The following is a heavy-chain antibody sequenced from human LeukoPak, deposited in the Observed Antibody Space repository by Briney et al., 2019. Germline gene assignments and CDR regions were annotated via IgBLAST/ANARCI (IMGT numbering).Heavy chain of an antibody. V-gene: IGHV4-59*01. CDR3: ARGVEETTLFDP. CDR2: IYYSGST. D-gene: IGHD1-7*01. CDR1: GGSISSYY. J-gene: IGHJ5*02. Sequence: PSETLSLTFTVSGGSISSYYWSWIRQPPGRGLEWIGYIYYSGSTNYNPSLKSRVTISVDTSKNQFSLKLSSVTAADTAVYYCARGVEETTLFDPWGQGTLVTVSS.